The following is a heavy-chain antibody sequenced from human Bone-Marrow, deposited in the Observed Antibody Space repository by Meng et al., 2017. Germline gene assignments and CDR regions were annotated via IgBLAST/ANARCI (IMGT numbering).Heavy chain of an antibody. D-gene: IGHD3-3*01. J-gene: IGHJ4*02. CDR2: ISWNSGSI. CDR1: GFTFDDYA. V-gene: IGHV3-9*01. CDR3: ARDYYEVWSGYSPHFDY. Sequence: SLKISCAASGFTFDDYAMHWVRQAPGKGLEWVSGISWNSGSIGYADSVMGRFTISRDNAKNSLYLQMNSLRAEETAVYYCARDYYEVWSGYSPHFDYWGQGTLVTVSS.